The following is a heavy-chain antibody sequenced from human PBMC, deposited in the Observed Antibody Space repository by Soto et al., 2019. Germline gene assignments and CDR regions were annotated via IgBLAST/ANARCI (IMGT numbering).Heavy chain of an antibody. CDR3: ATRGSSGWYGFDF. D-gene: IGHD6-19*01. J-gene: IGHJ4*02. V-gene: IGHV3-23*01. CDR1: GFTFSSYA. Sequence: EVQLLESGGGFVQPGGSLRLSCAASGFTFSSYAMSWVRQAPGKWLEWVSSISGSGDKTYYADSVKGRFTISRDNSKNTLYLQMNSLRAEDTAVHYCATRGSSGWYGFDFWGQGILVTVSS. CDR2: ISGSGDKT.